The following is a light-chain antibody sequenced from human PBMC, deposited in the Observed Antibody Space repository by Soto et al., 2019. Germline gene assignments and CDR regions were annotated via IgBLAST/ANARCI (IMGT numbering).Light chain of an antibody. CDR3: SSYTNTSTLV. CDR1: ASDLGAYKY. Sequence: QSALTQPASVSVSPGQSITISYTGTASDLGAYKYVSWYQQHPDNAPKLILYEVSRRPSGVSNRFSGSKSGNTASLTISGLLAEDEADYSCSSYTNTSTLVFGTGTKVTVL. V-gene: IGLV2-14*03. CDR2: EVS. J-gene: IGLJ1*01.